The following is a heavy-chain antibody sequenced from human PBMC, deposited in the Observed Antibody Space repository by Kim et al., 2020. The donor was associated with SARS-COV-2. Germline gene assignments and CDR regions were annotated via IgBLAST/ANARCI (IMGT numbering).Heavy chain of an antibody. D-gene: IGHD2-15*01. J-gene: IGHJ4*02. CDR3: ARQRRDGSAAGFDY. Sequence: SPAFQGQVTISADKSISTAYLQWSSLKASDTDMYYCARQRRDGSAAGFDYWGQGTLVTVSS. V-gene: IGHV5-51*01.